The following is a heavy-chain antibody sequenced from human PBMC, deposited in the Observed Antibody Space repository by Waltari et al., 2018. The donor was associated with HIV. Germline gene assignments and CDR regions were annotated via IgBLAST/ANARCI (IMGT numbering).Heavy chain of an antibody. CDR3: AIGSSGGEYFQH. CDR2: RNQILGIG. J-gene: IGHJ1*01. Sequence: QVQLVQSGAEVKKPGSSVKVSCKASGGTFSSYAISWVRQGPGQGLEWIGKRNQILGIGNDARKFQGRVTITTDKSTCTAYRELSSLRSEDSAVYYCAIGSSGGEYFQHWGQGTLVTVSS. CDR1: GGTFSSYA. V-gene: IGHV1-69*04.